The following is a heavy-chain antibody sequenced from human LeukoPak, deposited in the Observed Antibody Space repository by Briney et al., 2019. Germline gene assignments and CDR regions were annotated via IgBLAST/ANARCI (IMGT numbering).Heavy chain of an antibody. Sequence: GGSLRLSCAASGSTFTKYWMSWVRQAPGKGLEWVANINQDGSEKYYVDSVKGRFTISRDNAKNSLYLQMSSLRAEGTAVYYCASHGGYYGSGGYYYSWGQGTLVTVSS. J-gene: IGHJ4*02. D-gene: IGHD3-10*01. CDR2: INQDGSEK. CDR1: GSTFTKYW. V-gene: IGHV3-7*01. CDR3: ASHGGYYGSGGYYYS.